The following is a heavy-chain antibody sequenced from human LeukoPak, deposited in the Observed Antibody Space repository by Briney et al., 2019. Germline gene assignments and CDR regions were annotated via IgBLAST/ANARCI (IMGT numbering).Heavy chain of an antibody. D-gene: IGHD6-13*01. CDR2: VYHSGDA. Sequence: PSETLSLTCVVSGDSISNNNWWSWVRQSPGKGLEWIGEVYHSGDANYNPSLKSRVTMSVDKSKNQISLRLTSVTAADTAVYFCASMVGLAAVDAFDIWGQGTMVTVSS. CDR3: ASMVGLAAVDAFDI. CDR1: GDSISNNNW. V-gene: IGHV4/OR15-8*01. J-gene: IGHJ3*02.